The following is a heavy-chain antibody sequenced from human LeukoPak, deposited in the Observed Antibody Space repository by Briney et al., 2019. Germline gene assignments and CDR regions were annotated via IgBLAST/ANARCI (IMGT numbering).Heavy chain of an antibody. J-gene: IGHJ4*02. CDR1: GGSISSYY. V-gene: IGHV4-59*01. Sequence: SETLSLTCTVSGGSISSYYWSWIRQPPGKGLEWIGHIYYSGSTNYNPSLKSRVTISIDTSKNQFSLKLSSVTAADTAVYYCARAPSRGYFDYWGQGTLVTVSS. CDR3: ARAPSRGYFDY. CDR2: IYYSGST.